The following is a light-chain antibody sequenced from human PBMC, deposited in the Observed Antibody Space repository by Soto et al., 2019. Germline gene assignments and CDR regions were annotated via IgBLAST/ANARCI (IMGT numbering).Light chain of an antibody. Sequence: AIRMTQSPSSLSASTGDRVTITCRASPGISTYLAWYQQKPGKAPKLLIHAASTLQSGVPSRFSGSGSGTDFTLTISRQQSEDFATYYCQQYFTYPFSFGPGTKVDIK. J-gene: IGKJ3*01. V-gene: IGKV1-8*01. CDR1: PGISTY. CDR3: QQYFTYPFS. CDR2: AAS.